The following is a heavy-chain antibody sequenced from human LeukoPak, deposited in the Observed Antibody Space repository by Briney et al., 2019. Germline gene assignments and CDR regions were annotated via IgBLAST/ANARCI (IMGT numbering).Heavy chain of an antibody. CDR3: ARLAQDCTNGVCYTGVFDS. CDR1: GGSISSDY. J-gene: IGHJ4*02. D-gene: IGHD2-8*01. Sequence: SQTLSLTCTVSGGSISSDYWSWIRQPPGKGLEWIGSIYYSGSNYYNTSPKSRVTISVDTSKNPFSLTLSSVTAADTAVYYCARLAQDCTNGVCYTGVFDSWGQGTLVTVSS. V-gene: IGHV4-59*08. CDR2: IYYSGSN.